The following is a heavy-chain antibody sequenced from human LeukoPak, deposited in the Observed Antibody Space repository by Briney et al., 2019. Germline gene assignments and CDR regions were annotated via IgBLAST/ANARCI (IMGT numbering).Heavy chain of an antibody. CDR1: GGSISSYY. D-gene: IGHD3-3*01. CDR3: ARAVYGSWSGPTFDNGFDS. J-gene: IGHJ5*01. CDR2: IYYSGST. V-gene: IGHV4-59*08. Sequence: PSETLSLTCTVSGGSISSYYWSWIRQPPGKGLEWIGYIYYSGSTNYNPSLKSRVTISVDTSKNQFSLKLRSVTAADTAVYYCARAVYGSWSGPTFDNGFDSWGQGILVTVSS.